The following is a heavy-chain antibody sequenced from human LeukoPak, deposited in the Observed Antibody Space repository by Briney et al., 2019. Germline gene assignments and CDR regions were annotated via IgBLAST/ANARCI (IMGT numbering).Heavy chain of an antibody. J-gene: IGHJ4*02. CDR2: ISSGGGTT. CDR3: AKGGLRSTPLDY. D-gene: IGHD5/OR15-5a*01. CDR1: GFTFSIYS. Sequence: PGGSLRLSCAASGFTFSIYSMTWVRQAPGKGLEWVSLISSGGGTTYSADSVKGRFTISRDTSRNELSLQMNRLSADDSAVYHCAKGGLRSTPLDYWGQGSLVNVCS. V-gene: IGHV3-23*01.